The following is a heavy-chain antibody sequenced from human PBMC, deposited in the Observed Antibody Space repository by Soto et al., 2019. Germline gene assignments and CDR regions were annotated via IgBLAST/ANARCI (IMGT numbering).Heavy chain of an antibody. Sequence: GGALKLSLAAPGFTFCSSAMSWVPQAPGEGVGWVSAISGSGGSTYYADPVKGRFTISRDNSKNTLYLQMNSLRAEDTAVYYCATSRPSITMIVVVITHALDYWGQGTTVTVSS. CDR3: ATSRPSITMIVVVITHALDY. V-gene: IGHV3-23*01. J-gene: IGHJ4*03. CDR1: GFTFCSSA. CDR2: ISGSGGST. D-gene: IGHD3-22*01.